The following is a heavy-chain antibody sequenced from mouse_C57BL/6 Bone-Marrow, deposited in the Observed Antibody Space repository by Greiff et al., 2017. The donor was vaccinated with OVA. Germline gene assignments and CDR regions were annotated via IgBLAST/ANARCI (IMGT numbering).Heavy chain of an antibody. J-gene: IGHJ3*01. D-gene: IGHD1-1*01. V-gene: IGHV1-55*01. CDR3: ARERLGDYGSSQFAY. Sequence: QVQLQQPGAELVKPRASVKMSCKASGYTFTSYWITWVKQRPGQGLEWIGDIYPGSGSTNYNETFKSKATLTVDTSSSTAYMQLSSLTSEDSAVYYCARERLGDYGSSQFAYWGQGTLVTVSA. CDR1: GYTFTSYW. CDR2: IYPGSGST.